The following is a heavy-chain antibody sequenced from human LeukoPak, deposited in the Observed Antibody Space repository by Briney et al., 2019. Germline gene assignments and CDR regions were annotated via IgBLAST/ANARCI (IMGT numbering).Heavy chain of an antibody. D-gene: IGHD2-2*02. CDR3: AREGYTGFDY. CDR2: IYYSGST. J-gene: IGHJ4*02. V-gene: IGHV4-31*03. Sequence: SSQTLTLTCTVSGGSISSGGYYWSWIRQHPGKGLEWIGYIYYSGSTYYNPSLKSRVTISVDTSKNQFSLKLSSVTAADTAVYYCAREGYTGFDYWGQGTLVTVSS. CDR1: GGSISSGGYY.